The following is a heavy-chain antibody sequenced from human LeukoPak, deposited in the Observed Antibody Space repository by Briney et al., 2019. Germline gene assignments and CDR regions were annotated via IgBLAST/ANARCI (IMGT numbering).Heavy chain of an antibody. Sequence: PGGSPRLSCAASGFTVSSNYMSWVRQAPGKGLEWASVFYSGGSKYYPDSVKGRFTISRDNSKNTLYLQMNSLRAEDTAVYYCAREGPYYYDSSGYPYYFDYWGQGTLVTVSS. V-gene: IGHV3-66*01. CDR3: AREGPYYYDSSGYPYYFDY. CDR2: FYSGGSK. J-gene: IGHJ4*02. D-gene: IGHD3-22*01. CDR1: GFTVSSNY.